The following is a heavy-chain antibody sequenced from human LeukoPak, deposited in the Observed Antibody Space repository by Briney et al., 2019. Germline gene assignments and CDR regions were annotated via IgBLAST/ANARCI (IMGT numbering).Heavy chain of an antibody. D-gene: IGHD5-18*01. CDR2: ISYDGRSK. CDR1: GFTFSSYG. V-gene: IGHV3-30*18. CDR3: AKYRGYSHGFDY. Sequence: GGSLRLSCAASGFTFSSYGMHWVRQAPGKGLEWVAGISYDGRSKEYVDSVKGRFTISRDNSKNTLYLLMNSLRAEDTAVYYGAKYRGYSHGFDYWGQGTQLTVSS. J-gene: IGHJ4*02.